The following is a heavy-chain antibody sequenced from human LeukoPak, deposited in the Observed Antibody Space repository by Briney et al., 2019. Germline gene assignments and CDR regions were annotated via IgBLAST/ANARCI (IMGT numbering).Heavy chain of an antibody. D-gene: IGHD1-26*01. CDR3: ARGPGYSGSYYRHFDY. CDR1: GGSFSGYY. CDR2: INHSGST. V-gene: IGHV4-34*01. Sequence: SETLSLTCAVYGGSFSGYYWSWIRQPPGKGLEWIGEINHSGSTNYNPSLNSRVTISVDTSKNQFSLKLSSVTAADTAVYYCARGPGYSGSYYRHFDYWGQGTLVTVSS. J-gene: IGHJ4*02.